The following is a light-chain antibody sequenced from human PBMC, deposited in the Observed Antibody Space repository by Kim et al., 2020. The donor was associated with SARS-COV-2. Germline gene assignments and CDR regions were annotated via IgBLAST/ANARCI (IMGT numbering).Light chain of an antibody. CDR2: DVN. V-gene: IGLV2-14*03. Sequence: GQSITISCMGTSSDIGGYNHVSWYQQHPGKAPKLMIYDVNKRPSGDSNRFSASKSGNTASLTISGLQAEDEADYYCSSYTSGSTLVFGGGTKLTVL. J-gene: IGLJ2*01. CDR3: SSYTSGSTLV. CDR1: SSDIGGYNH.